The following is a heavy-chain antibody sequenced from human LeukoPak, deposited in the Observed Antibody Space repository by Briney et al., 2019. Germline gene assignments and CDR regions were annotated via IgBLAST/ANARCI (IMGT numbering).Heavy chain of an antibody. D-gene: IGHD3-22*01. CDR3: ARVWNYYDSSGYSDY. CDR2: ISAYNGNT. V-gene: IGHV1-18*01. J-gene: IGHJ4*02. Sequence: GASVKVSCKASGYTFTSYGISWVRQAPGQGLEWMGWISAYNGNTNYAQKLQGRVTMTTDTSTSTAYMELRSLRSDDTAVYYCARVWNYYDSSGYSDYWGQGTLVTVSS. CDR1: GYTFTSYG.